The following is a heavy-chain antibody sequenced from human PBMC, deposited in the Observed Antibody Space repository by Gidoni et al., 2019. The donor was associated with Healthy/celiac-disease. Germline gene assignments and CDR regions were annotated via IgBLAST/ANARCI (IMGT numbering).Heavy chain of an antibody. J-gene: IGHJ5*02. CDR1: GYRFTSYW. Sequence: EVQLVQSGAEVKKPGESLKISCKGSGYRFTSYWIGWVRQMPGKGLEWMGIIYPGDSDTRYSPSFQGQVTISADKSISTAYLQWSSLKASDTAMYYCARRRGNGYSYGKYNWFDPWGQGTLVTVSS. CDR3: ARRRGNGYSYGKYNWFDP. V-gene: IGHV5-51*01. CDR2: IYPGDSDT. D-gene: IGHD5-18*01.